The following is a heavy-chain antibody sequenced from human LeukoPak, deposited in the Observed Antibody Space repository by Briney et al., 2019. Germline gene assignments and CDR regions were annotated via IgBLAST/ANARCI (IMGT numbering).Heavy chain of an antibody. CDR3: AKDLRYCSSTSCRLPDY. CDR1: GFTFSSYG. Sequence: GGSVRLSCAASGFTFSSYGMHWVRQAPGKGLEWVAFIRYDGSNKYYADSVKGRFTISRDNSKNTLYLQMNSLRAEDTAVYYCAKDLRYCSSTSCRLPDYWGQGTLVTVSS. CDR2: IRYDGSNK. J-gene: IGHJ4*02. D-gene: IGHD2-2*01. V-gene: IGHV3-30*02.